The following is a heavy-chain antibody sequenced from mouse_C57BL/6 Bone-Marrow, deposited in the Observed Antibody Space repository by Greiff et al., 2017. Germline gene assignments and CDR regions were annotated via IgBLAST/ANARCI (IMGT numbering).Heavy chain of an antibody. CDR1: GYTFTSYW. J-gene: IGHJ1*03. D-gene: IGHD2-4*01. V-gene: IGHV1-69*01. CDR3: AREGLRRGRYIDD. CDR2: IDPSDSYT. Sequence: QVQLQQPGAELVMPGASVKLSCKASGYTFTSYWMHWVKQRPGQGLEWIGEIDPSDSYTNYNQKFKGKSTLTAVQSSSTAYMQLSSLTSEDSAVYYCAREGLRRGRYIDDWGKGTTVTVSS.